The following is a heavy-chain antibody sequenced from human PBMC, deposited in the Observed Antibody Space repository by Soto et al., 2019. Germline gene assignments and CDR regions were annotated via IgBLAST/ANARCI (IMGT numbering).Heavy chain of an antibody. CDR3: VRARSTDSRPDY. D-gene: IGHD5-18*01. CDR1: GFTFSLYS. Sequence: GGSVRLSCAASGFTFSLYSMICVRQAPGKGLEGVASITSRSSYIYYEDSLNGRFTISRENAKNSLFLQLDSLGAEDTAVYFCVRARSTDSRPDYWGQGTLVNVSS. V-gene: IGHV3-21*01. J-gene: IGHJ4*02. CDR2: ITSRSSYI.